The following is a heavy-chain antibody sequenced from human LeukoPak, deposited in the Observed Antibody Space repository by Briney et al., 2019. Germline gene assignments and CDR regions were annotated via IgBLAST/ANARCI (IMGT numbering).Heavy chain of an antibody. Sequence: GGSLRLSCAASGFTFSSYSMNWVRQAPGKGLEWLSYIRSSVGTIYYADSVKGRFTISRDNAKNLLYLQMNSLRAEDTAVYYCARDAEYYDFWSGYLNYYMDVWGKGTTVSVSS. CDR1: GFTFSSYS. V-gene: IGHV3-48*01. D-gene: IGHD3-3*01. J-gene: IGHJ6*03. CDR2: IRSSVGTI. CDR3: ARDAEYYDFWSGYLNYYMDV.